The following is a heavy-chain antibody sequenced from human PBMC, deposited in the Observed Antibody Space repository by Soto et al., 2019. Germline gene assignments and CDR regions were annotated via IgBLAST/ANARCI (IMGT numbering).Heavy chain of an antibody. J-gene: IGHJ4*02. CDR1: GFTFSSYA. CDR2: ISNDGSNK. CDR3: ARAPYCSGGNCYSGYFDY. Sequence: QVQLVESGGGVVQPGRSLRLSCAASGFTFSSYAMQWVRQAPGKGLEWVAIISNDGSNKYYADSVKGRFTISRDNSKNNLYLQMNSLRAEDTAVYYCARAPYCSGGNCYSGYFDYWGQGTLVTVSS. V-gene: IGHV3-30-3*01. D-gene: IGHD2-15*01.